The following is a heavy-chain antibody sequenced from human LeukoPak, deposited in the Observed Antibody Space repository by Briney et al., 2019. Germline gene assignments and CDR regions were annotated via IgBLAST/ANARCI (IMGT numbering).Heavy chain of an antibody. CDR1: GDTFTGYY. D-gene: IGHD2-15*01. Sequence: ASVKVSCKTSGDTFTGYYMHWVRQAPGQGLEWMGRINPNSGGTNYAQKFQGRVTMTSDTSISTAYMELSRLRSDDTAVYYCARGVPSAFPFDYWGQGTLVTVSS. CDR3: ARGVPSAFPFDY. J-gene: IGHJ4*02. CDR2: INPNSGGT. V-gene: IGHV1-2*02.